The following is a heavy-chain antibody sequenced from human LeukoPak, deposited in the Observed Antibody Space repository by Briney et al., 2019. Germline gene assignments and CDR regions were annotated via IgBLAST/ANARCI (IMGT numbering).Heavy chain of an antibody. D-gene: IGHD2-2*02. J-gene: IGHJ4*02. V-gene: IGHV3-21*01. CDR1: GFTFSSYS. CDR3: ARDPRHCSSTSCYIGDY. CDR2: ISSSSSYI. Sequence: PGGSLRLSCAASGFTFSSYSMNWVRQAPGKGLEWVSSISSSSSYIYYADSVKGRFTISRDNAKNSLYLQMNSLRAEDTAVYYCARDPRHCSSTSCYIGDYWGQGTLVTVSS.